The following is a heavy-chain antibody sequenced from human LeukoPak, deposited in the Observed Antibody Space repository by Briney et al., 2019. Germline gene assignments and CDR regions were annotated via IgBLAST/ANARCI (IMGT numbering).Heavy chain of an antibody. D-gene: IGHD3-22*01. CDR2: IIPIFGTA. J-gene: IGHJ4*02. CDR3: ARDGYYYGSSGYGNESSSGDY. Sequence: SVKVSCKASGGTFSSYAISWVRQAPGQGPEWMGGIIPIFGTANYAQKFQGRVTITADESTSTAYMELSSLRSEDTAVYYCARDGYYYGSSGYGNESSSGDYWGQGTLVTVSS. CDR1: GGTFSSYA. V-gene: IGHV1-69*13.